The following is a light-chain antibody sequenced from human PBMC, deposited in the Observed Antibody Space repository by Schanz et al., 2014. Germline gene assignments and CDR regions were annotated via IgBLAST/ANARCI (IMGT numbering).Light chain of an antibody. V-gene: IGKV3-20*01. CDR3: QQYGSSLEAMYT. CDR2: NAS. Sequence: EIVLTQSPDTLSLSPGERATLSCKASQSVNGRFLAWYQQKPGQAPRLLIYNASKRATGITDRFSGSGSGTDFSLTISRLEPEDFAVYDCQQYGSSLEAMYTFGQGTKLEIK. J-gene: IGKJ2*01. CDR1: QSVNGRF.